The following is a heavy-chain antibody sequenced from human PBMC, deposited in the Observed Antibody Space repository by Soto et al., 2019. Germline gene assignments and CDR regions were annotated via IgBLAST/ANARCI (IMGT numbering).Heavy chain of an antibody. Sequence: GGSLRLSCAASGFTVSSNYMSWVRQAPGKGLEWVSVIYSSGSTYYADSVKGRFTISRDNSKNTLYLQMNSLRAEDTAVYYCAGGWIQLWLRGYGMDVWGQGTTVTVSS. V-gene: IGHV3-53*01. D-gene: IGHD5-18*01. CDR1: GFTVSSNY. CDR3: AGGWIQLWLRGYGMDV. J-gene: IGHJ6*02. CDR2: IYSSGST.